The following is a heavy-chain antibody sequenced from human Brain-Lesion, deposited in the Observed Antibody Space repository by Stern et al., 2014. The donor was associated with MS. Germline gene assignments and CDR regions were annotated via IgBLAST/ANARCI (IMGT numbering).Heavy chain of an antibody. D-gene: IGHD3-22*01. CDR3: ARAFSDYHDSTPGY. J-gene: IGHJ4*02. CDR2: INYRRNP. V-gene: IGHV4-59*01. CDR1: YDSISSYY. Sequence: DQLVESGPGLVKPSETLSLTSTVSYDSISSYYWTWLRQPPGKGLEWIGYINYRRNPNYNPALKSRVTISVDTSKNQFSLKLTSVTAADTAVYYCARAFSDYHDSTPGYWGQGTLVTVSS.